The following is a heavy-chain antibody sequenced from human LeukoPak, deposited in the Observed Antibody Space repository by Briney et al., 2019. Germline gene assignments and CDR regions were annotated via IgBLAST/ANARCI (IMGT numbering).Heavy chain of an antibody. CDR1: GGSFSGYY. Sequence: SETLSPTCAVYGGSFSGYYWSWIRQPPGKGLEWIGEINHSGSTNYNPSLKSRLTISVDTSKNQFSLKLSSVTAADTAVYYCARTSKIYYYYMDVWGKGTTVTISS. J-gene: IGHJ6*03. CDR3: ARTSKIYYYYMDV. CDR2: INHSGST. V-gene: IGHV4-34*01.